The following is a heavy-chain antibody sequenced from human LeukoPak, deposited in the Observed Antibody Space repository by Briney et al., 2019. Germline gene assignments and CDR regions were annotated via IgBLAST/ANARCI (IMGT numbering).Heavy chain of an antibody. Sequence: SETLSLTCTVSGGSISSYYWSWIRHPPGKGLEWIGYISYSGNTNYNPSLKSRVTISVDTSKNQFSLKLSSVTAADTAVYYCARRVRESYAFDYWGQGTLVTVSS. J-gene: IGHJ4*02. CDR1: GGSISSYY. CDR3: ARRVRESYAFDY. D-gene: IGHD3-16*01. CDR2: ISYSGNT. V-gene: IGHV4-59*08.